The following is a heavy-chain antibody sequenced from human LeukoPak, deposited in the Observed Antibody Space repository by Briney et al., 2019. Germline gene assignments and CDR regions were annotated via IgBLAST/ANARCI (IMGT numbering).Heavy chain of an antibody. CDR2: IYYSGST. CDR1: GGSISSYY. D-gene: IGHD6-19*01. CDR3: ARHDSSGWDPFDY. J-gene: IGHJ4*02. Sequence: PSETLSLTCTVPGGSISSYYWGSVRQPPGKGLEWIGYIYYSGSTNYNPSLNSRITISVDTSKNQFSLKLSSVTAADTAVYYCARHDSSGWDPFDYWGQGTLVTVSS. V-gene: IGHV4-59*08.